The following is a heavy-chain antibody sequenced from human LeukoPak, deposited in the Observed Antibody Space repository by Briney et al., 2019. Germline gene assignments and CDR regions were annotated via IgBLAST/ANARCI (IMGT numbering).Heavy chain of an antibody. CDR1: GGSFSGYY. V-gene: IGHV4-34*01. D-gene: IGHD3-9*01. Sequence: SETLSLTCAVYGGSFSGYYRSWIRQPPGKGLEWIGEINHSGSTNYNPSLKSRVTISVDTSKNQFSLKLSSVTAADTAVCYCARGRDYDILTGYPRVTFDYWGQGTLITVSS. CDR2: INHSGST. CDR3: ARGRDYDILTGYPRVTFDY. J-gene: IGHJ4*02.